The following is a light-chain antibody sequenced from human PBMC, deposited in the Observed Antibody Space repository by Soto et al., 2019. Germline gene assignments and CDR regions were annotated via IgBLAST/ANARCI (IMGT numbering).Light chain of an antibody. CDR3: QQYYSHRT. CDR2: AAA. CDR1: QGISSY. J-gene: IGKJ1*01. V-gene: IGKV1-8*01. Sequence: AIRMTQSPSSFSASTGDRVTITCRASQGISSYLAWYQQKPGKAPKLLIYAAATLQSGVPSRFSGSGSGTAFTLTISCLQSEDFATYYCQQYYSHRTFGQGTKVEIK.